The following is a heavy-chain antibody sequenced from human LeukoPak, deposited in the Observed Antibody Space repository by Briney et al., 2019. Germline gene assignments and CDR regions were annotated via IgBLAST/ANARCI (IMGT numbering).Heavy chain of an antibody. CDR2: ISYDGSNK. V-gene: IGHV3-30-3*01. D-gene: IGHD6-19*01. CDR3: AKVLWEDSGWYGLGYFDY. J-gene: IGHJ4*02. Sequence: QPGGSLRLSCAASGFTFSSYAMHWVRQAPGKGLEWVAVISYDGSNKYYADSVKGRFTISRDNSKNTLYLQMNSLRAEDTAVYYCAKVLWEDSGWYGLGYFDYWGQGTLVTVSS. CDR1: GFTFSSYA.